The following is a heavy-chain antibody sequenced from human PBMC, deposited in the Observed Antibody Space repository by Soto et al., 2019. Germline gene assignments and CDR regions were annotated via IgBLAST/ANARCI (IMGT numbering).Heavy chain of an antibody. CDR2: IWYDGSNK. D-gene: IGHD3-3*01. Sequence: QVQLVESGGGVVQPGRSLRLSCAASGFTFSSYGMHWVRQAPGKGLEWVAVIWYDGSNKYYADSVKGRFTISRDNSKNTLYLQMNSLRAEDTAVYYCARDPVKAMRVEYYFDYWGQGTLVTVSS. CDR1: GFTFSSYG. J-gene: IGHJ4*02. CDR3: ARDPVKAMRVEYYFDY. V-gene: IGHV3-33*01.